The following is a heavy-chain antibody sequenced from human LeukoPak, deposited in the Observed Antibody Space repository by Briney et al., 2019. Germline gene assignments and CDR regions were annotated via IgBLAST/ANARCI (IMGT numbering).Heavy chain of an antibody. CDR3: ARSTYYYDSSGYYTYYYYMDV. D-gene: IGHD3-22*01. CDR2: ISGTGDST. J-gene: IGHJ6*03. Sequence: GGSLRLSCAASGFTFSSNGMSWVRQAPGKGLEWVSGISGTGDSTYYADSVKGRFTISRDNAKNSLYLQMNSLRAEDTAVYYCARSTYYYDSSGYYTYYYYMDVWGKGTTVTVSS. V-gene: IGHV3-23*01. CDR1: GFTFSSNG.